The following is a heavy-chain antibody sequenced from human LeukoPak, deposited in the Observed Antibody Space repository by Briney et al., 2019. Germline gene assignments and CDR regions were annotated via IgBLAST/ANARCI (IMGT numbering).Heavy chain of an antibody. CDR3: ARGPMITFGGVIGNFDY. D-gene: IGHD3-16*02. CDR2: INHSGST. J-gene: IGHJ4*02. Sequence: PSETLSLTCAVYGVSFSGYYWSWIRQPPGKGLEWIEEINHSGSTNYNPSLKSRVTISVDTSKNQFSLKLSSVTAADTAVYYCARGPMITFGGVIGNFDYWGQGTLVTVSS. CDR1: GVSFSGYY. V-gene: IGHV4-34*01.